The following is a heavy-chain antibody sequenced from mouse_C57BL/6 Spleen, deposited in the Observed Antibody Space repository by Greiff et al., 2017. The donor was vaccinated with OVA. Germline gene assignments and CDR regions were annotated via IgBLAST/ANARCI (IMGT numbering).Heavy chain of an antibody. Sequence: EVKLVESGPGLVKPSQSLSLTCSVTGYSITSGYYWNWIRQFPGNKLEWMGYISYDGSNNYNPSLKNRISITRDTSKNQFFLKLNSVTTEDTATYYCARAYYSNYYFDYWGQGTTLTVSS. J-gene: IGHJ2*01. CDR3: ARAYYSNYYFDY. CDR2: ISYDGSN. V-gene: IGHV3-6*01. CDR1: GYSITSGYY. D-gene: IGHD2-5*01.